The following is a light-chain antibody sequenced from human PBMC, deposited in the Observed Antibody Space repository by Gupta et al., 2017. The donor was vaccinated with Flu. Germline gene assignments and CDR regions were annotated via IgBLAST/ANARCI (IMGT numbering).Light chain of an antibody. Sequence: EIVLTQSPGTLSLSPGERATLSCRASQSVSSSYLAWYQQKPGQDPRLLIYGASSRATGIPDRFSGSGSGTDFTLTICRLEPEDFAVYYCQQYGSSPALTFGGGTKVEIK. CDR2: GAS. J-gene: IGKJ4*01. CDR3: QQYGSSPALT. V-gene: IGKV3-20*01. CDR1: QSVSSSY.